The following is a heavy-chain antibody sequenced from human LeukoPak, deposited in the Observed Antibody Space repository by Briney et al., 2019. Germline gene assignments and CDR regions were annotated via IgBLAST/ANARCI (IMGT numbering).Heavy chain of an antibody. CDR1: GYTFTSYY. CDR3: ARESLVSPTDY. V-gene: IGHV1-46*01. D-gene: IGHD5/OR15-5a*01. Sequence: ASVKVSCKASGYTFTSYYMHWVRQAPGQGLEWMGIINPSGGSTSYAQKFQGRVTMTRDMSTSTAYMELSSLRSEDTAVYYCARESLVSPTDYWGQGTLVTVSS. J-gene: IGHJ4*02. CDR2: INPSGGST.